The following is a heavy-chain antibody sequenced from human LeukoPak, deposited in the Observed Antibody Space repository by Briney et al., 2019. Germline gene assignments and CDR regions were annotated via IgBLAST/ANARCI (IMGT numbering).Heavy chain of an antibody. Sequence: PGGSLRLSCAASGFTFSSFWMHWVRQAPGKGLVWVSRINSDGSSTSYADSVKGRFTFSRDNAKNTLYLQMNSLRAEDTAVYYCAKDREGTTFDNWGQGTLVTVSS. CDR3: AKDREGTTFDN. CDR2: INSDGSST. CDR1: GFTFSSFW. D-gene: IGHD1-7*01. J-gene: IGHJ4*02. V-gene: IGHV3-74*01.